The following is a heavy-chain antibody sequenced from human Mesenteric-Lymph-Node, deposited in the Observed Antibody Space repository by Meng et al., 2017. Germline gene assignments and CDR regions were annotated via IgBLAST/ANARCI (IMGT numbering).Heavy chain of an antibody. Sequence: QVQPQESGPGLVQPSGTLSLTCTVLGGSVSRNNWWSWIRQPPGKGLEWIGEIYHSGSTNYNPSLKSRVTISVDKSKNQFSLKLSSVTAADTAVYYCARDWHSSSWGTGFDPWGQGTLVTVSS. J-gene: IGHJ5*02. CDR3: ARDWHSSSWGTGFDP. CDR1: GGSVSRNNW. CDR2: IYHSGST. D-gene: IGHD6-13*01. V-gene: IGHV4-4*02.